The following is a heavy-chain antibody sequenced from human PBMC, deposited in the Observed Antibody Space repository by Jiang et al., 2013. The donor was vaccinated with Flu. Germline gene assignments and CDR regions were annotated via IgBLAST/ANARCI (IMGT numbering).Heavy chain of an antibody. V-gene: IGHV1-46*01. CDR2: INPSGGST. Sequence: VQLVESGAEVKKPGASVKVSCKASGYTFTSYYMHWVRQAPGQGLEWMGIINPSGGSTSYAQKFQGRVTMTRDTSTSTVYMELSSLRSEDTAVYYCASYSTVEGDSSGMGAFDIWGQGTMVTVSS. J-gene: IGHJ3*02. CDR1: GYTFTSYY. CDR3: ASYSTVEGDSSGMGAFDI. D-gene: IGHD3-22*01.